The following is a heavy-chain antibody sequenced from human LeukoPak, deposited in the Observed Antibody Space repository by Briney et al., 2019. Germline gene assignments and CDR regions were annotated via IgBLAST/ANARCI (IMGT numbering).Heavy chain of an antibody. CDR1: GYSFTTYW. Sequence: GESLRISCKGSGYSFTTYWISWVRQMPGKGLEWMGNIDPSDSYSNYSPSFRGHVTISADRSISTAYLQWSSLKASDTAIYYCARSTSTGWLQSTSDAFDIWGPGTMVTVSS. CDR3: ARSTSTGWLQSTSDAFDI. D-gene: IGHD5-24*01. V-gene: IGHV5-10-1*01. CDR2: IDPSDSYS. J-gene: IGHJ3*02.